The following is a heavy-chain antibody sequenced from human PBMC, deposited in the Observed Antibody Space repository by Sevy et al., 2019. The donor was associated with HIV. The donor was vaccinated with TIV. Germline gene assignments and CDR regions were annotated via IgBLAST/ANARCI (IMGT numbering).Heavy chain of an antibody. D-gene: IGHD3-22*01. Sequence: GGSLRLSCAASGFTFSPYAMSWVRQAPGKGLEWVSAISGSGGSTYNADSVEGRFTISRDNSKNTLYLEMNSLRVEDTAVYYCAKGDRSFYGLDLWGQGTTVTVSS. CDR2: ISGSGGST. CDR1: GFTFSPYA. V-gene: IGHV3-23*01. CDR3: AKGDRSFYGLDL. J-gene: IGHJ6*02.